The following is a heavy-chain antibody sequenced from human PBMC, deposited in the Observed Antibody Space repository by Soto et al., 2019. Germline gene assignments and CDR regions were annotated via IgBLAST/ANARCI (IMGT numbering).Heavy chain of an antibody. V-gene: IGHV3-30*18. CDR3: AKDRPSGSRPYYYGMDV. CDR1: GFTFSSYG. Sequence: QVQLVESGGGVVQPGRSLRLSCAASGFTFSSYGMHCVRQAPGKRLEWVAVISYDGSNKYYADSVKGRFTISRDNSKNTLYLQMNSLRAEDTAVYYCAKDRPSGSRPYYYGMDVWGQGTTVTVSS. CDR2: ISYDGSNK. D-gene: IGHD1-26*01. J-gene: IGHJ6*02.